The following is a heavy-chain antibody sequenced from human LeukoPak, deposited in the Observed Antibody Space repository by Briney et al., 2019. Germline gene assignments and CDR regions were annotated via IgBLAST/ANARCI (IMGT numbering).Heavy chain of an antibody. CDR1: GYTFTSYY. CDR2: INPSDGST. CDR3: ARDPDSSGYTSFDY. D-gene: IGHD3-22*01. V-gene: IGHV1-46*01. J-gene: IGHJ4*02. Sequence: GASVKVSCKASGYTFTSYYIHWVRQAPGQGLEWMGIINPSDGSTNYAQKFQGRVTMTRVTSTSTVYMELSSLRSEDTAVYYCARDPDSSGYTSFDYWGQGTLVSVSA.